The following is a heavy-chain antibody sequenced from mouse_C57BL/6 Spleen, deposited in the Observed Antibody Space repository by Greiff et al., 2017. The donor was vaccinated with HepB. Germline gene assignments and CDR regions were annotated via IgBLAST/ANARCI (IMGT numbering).Heavy chain of an antibody. CDR2: IDPSDSYT. V-gene: IGHV1-50*01. D-gene: IGHD1-1*01. J-gene: IGHJ2*01. Sequence: QVQLQQSGAELVKPGASVKLSCKASGYTFTSYWMQWVKQRPGQGLEWIGEIDPSDSYTNYNQKFKGKATLTVDTSSSTAYMQLSSLTSEDSAVYYCARSHYGSSYPYFDYWGQGTTLTVSS. CDR3: ARSHYGSSYPYFDY. CDR1: GYTFTSYW.